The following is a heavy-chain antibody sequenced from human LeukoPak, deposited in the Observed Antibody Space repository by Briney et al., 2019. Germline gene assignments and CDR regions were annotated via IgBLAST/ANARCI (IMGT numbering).Heavy chain of an antibody. V-gene: IGHV3-7*01. CDR2: IKEDGSEK. D-gene: IGHD1-26*01. CDR3: TKEREVNGALTGYYGMDV. J-gene: IGHJ6*02. Sequence: PGGSLRLSCAASGFTFSSYWMSWVRQAPGKGLEWVANIKEDGSEKDYVDSLKGRFTIYRDNAKNSLYLQMNSLGAEDTAVYYCTKEREVNGALTGYYGMDVWGQGTTVTVSS. CDR1: GFTFSSYW.